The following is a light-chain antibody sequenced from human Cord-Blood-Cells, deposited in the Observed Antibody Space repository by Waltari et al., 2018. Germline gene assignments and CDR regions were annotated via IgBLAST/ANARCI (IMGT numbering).Light chain of an antibody. Sequence: SYVLTQPPSVSVAPGKTARVTCGGNNIGIKSTHWYQQKPGQAPVLVIYYDSDRPSGIPERFSGSNSGNTATLTISRVEAGDEADYYCQVWDSSSDHPVFGGGTKLTVL. CDR1: NIGIKS. CDR3: QVWDSSSDHPV. V-gene: IGLV3-21*04. J-gene: IGLJ2*01. CDR2: YDS.